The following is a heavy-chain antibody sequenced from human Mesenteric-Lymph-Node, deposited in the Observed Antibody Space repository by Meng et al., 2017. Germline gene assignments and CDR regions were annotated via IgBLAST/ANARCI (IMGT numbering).Heavy chain of an antibody. CDR1: GFTSSNYW. Sequence: GGSLRLSCAASGFTSSNYWMAWVRQAPGKGLEWVANIKPDGSEGYYLDSVKGRFTISKDNAQNSLYLQMIRLRAEDTAVYYCARDPFENSGHYYFGAFDTWGQGTVVTVSS. CDR3: ARDPFENSGHYYFGAFDT. J-gene: IGHJ3*02. CDR2: IKPDGSEG. D-gene: IGHD3-22*01. V-gene: IGHV3-7*01.